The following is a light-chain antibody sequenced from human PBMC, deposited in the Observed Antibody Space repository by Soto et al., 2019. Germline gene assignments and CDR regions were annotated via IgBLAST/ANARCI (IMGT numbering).Light chain of an antibody. CDR3: CSYAGSSTYV. Sequence: QSALTQPASVSGSPGQSITISCTGTSRDVGSYNLVSWYQQYPGKAPKFMIYEATKRPSGVSNRFSGSKSGNTASLTISGLQAADEADYYCCSYAGSSTYVFGTGTKVTVL. CDR1: SRDVGSYNL. CDR2: EAT. V-gene: IGLV2-23*01. J-gene: IGLJ1*01.